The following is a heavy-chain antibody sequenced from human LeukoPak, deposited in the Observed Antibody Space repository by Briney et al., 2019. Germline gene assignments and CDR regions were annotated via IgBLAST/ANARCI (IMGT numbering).Heavy chain of an antibody. Sequence: YWSWIRXPPGKGLEWIGEINHSGSTNYNPSLKSRVTISVDTSKNQFSLKLSSVTAADTAVYYCAPTVTTLTEDNWFDPWGQGTLVTVSS. CDR1: Y. CDR3: APTVTTLTEDNWFDP. D-gene: IGHD4-17*01. CDR2: INHSGST. V-gene: IGHV4-34*01. J-gene: IGHJ5*02.